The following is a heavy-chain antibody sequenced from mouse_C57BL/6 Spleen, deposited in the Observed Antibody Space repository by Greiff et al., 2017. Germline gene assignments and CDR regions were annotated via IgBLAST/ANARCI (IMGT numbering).Heavy chain of an antibody. D-gene: IGHD2-3*01. CDR3: LIYDGYYYAMDY. Sequence: VQLQQPGAELVKPGASVKLSCKASGYTFTSYWMHWVKQRPGQGLEWIGMIHPNSGSSNYNEKFKSKATVTVDKSSSTAYMQLSSLTSEDSAVYYCLIYDGYYYAMDYWGQGTSVTVSS. V-gene: IGHV1-64*01. J-gene: IGHJ4*01. CDR1: GYTFTSYW. CDR2: IHPNSGSS.